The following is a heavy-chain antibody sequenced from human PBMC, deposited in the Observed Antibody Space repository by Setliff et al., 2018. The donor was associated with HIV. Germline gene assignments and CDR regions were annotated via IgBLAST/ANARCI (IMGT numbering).Heavy chain of an antibody. J-gene: IGHJ3*01. V-gene: IGHV4-59*01. D-gene: IGHD1-1*01. CDR1: GGSISNYY. CDR3: ARDAELPGPPVHDAFVL. Sequence: SETLSLTCNVSGGSISNYYWTWMRQPPGRGLEWIAYISYSGNTNYHPALRSRLTITRDTSKNQVSLTLRSVTAEDTAIYFCARDAELPGPPVHDAFVLWGPGTMVTVSS. CDR2: ISYSGNT.